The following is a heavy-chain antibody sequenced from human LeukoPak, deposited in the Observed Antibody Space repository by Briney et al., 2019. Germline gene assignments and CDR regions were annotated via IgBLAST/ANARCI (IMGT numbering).Heavy chain of an antibody. J-gene: IGHJ4*02. CDR2: ISYDGSNK. Sequence: GGSLRLSCAAPGFTFSSYSMNWVRQAPGKGLEWVAVISYDGSNKYYADSVKGRFTISRDNSKNTLYLQMNSLRAEDTAVYYCAKDSSSGWSTFDYWGQGALVTVSS. CDR1: GFTFSSYS. D-gene: IGHD6-19*01. V-gene: IGHV3-30*18. CDR3: AKDSSSGWSTFDY.